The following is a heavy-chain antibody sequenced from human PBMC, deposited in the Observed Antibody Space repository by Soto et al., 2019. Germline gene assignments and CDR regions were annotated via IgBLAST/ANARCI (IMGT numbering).Heavy chain of an antibody. CDR3: ACPAAEGDYYYGQDV. Sequence: PSKTCSLPRTGSGGSSSGDYRIGIRLPPWKGLEWIGEINQTGSNNYNPSIKSRVTISVDTSKNQFSLKLSSVTAADTAVYYCACPAAEGDYYYGQDVWAQGTSDPGS. CDR1: GGSSSGDY. J-gene: IGHJ6*02. V-gene: IGHV4-34*01. D-gene: IGHD6-13*01. CDR2: INQTGSN.